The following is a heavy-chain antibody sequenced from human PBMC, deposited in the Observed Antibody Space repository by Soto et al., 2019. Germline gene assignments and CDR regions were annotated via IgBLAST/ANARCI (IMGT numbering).Heavy chain of an antibody. Sequence: QVQLVESGGGVVQPGRSLRLSCAASGFTFSSYAMHWVRQAPGTGLEWVAVISYDGSNKYYADSVKGRFTISRDNSKNTLYLQMNSLRAEDTAVYYCARDGLRFLEWLLYPLFRGGYGMDVWGQGTTVTVSS. V-gene: IGHV3-30-3*01. D-gene: IGHD3-3*01. CDR2: ISYDGSNK. CDR3: ARDGLRFLEWLLYPLFRGGYGMDV. CDR1: GFTFSSYA. J-gene: IGHJ6*02.